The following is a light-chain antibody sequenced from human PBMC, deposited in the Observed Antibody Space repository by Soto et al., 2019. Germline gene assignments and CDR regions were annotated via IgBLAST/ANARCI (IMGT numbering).Light chain of an antibody. V-gene: IGKV3-20*01. Sequence: EVVLAQSPGTLSLSPGDRATLSCRARQSVSSSYLAWYQQKPGQPPRFHIYGASSRATGIPDRFSGSGSGTDFTLTISRLVPEDFALYYCQRYGTSTPLTFGGGTKVEIK. CDR3: QRYGTSTPLT. CDR1: QSVSSSY. J-gene: IGKJ4*01. CDR2: GAS.